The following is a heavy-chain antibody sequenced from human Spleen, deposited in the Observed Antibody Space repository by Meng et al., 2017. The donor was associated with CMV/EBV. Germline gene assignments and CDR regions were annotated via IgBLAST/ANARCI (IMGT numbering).Heavy chain of an antibody. Sequence: SLKISCAASGFTFDDFAMHWVRQSPGEGLEWVSGISGNSGFIGYADSVKGRFTISRDNSENTLYLQMNSLRAEDTAVYYCARDLPHDNSYGMDVWGQGTTVTVSS. D-gene: IGHD5-24*01. CDR2: ISGNSGFI. CDR1: GFTFDDFA. V-gene: IGHV3-9*01. CDR3: ARDLPHDNSYGMDV. J-gene: IGHJ6*02.